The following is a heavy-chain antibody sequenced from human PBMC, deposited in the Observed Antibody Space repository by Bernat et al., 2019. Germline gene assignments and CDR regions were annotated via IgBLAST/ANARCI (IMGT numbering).Heavy chain of an antibody. J-gene: IGHJ6*03. CDR3: AREGLTGYYIYYYYYYMDV. CDR2: INTNTGNP. V-gene: IGHV7-4-1*02. Sequence: QVQLVQSGSELKKPGASVKVSCKASGYTFTSYAMNWVRQAPGQGLEWMGWINTNTGNPTYALGFTGRFVFSLDTSVSTAYLQISSLKAEDTAVYYCAREGLTGYYIYYYYYYMDVWGKGTTVTVSS. D-gene: IGHD3-9*01. CDR1: GYTFTSYA.